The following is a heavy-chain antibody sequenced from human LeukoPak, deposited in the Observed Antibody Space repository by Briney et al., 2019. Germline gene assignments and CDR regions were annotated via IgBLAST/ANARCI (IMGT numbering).Heavy chain of an antibody. CDR3: AKILENCGGDCRHNYYNMDV. CDR2: IIPIFGTA. V-gene: IGHV1-69*13. J-gene: IGHJ6*02. Sequence: GASVKVSCKASGGTFSSYAISWVRQAPGQGLEWMGGIIPIFGTANYAQKFQGRVTITADESTSTAYMELSSLRSEDTAVYYCAKILENCGGDCRHNYYNMDVWGQGTTVTVSS. CDR1: GGTFSSYA. D-gene: IGHD2-21*02.